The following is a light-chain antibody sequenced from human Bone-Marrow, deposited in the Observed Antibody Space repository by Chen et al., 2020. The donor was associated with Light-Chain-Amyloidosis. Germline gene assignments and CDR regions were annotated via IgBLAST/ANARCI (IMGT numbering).Light chain of an antibody. V-gene: IGKV3-11*01. CDR1: QSVRNY. J-gene: IGKJ3*01. CDR3: QQRSSWPIT. CDR2: DAS. Sequence: EIVLTQSPDTLSLSPGVRATLSCRASQSVRNYLAWYQQKPGQAPRLLIYDASTRATGLPARFSGSGSGTDFTLTINSLEPEDFAVYYCQQRSSWPITFGPGTRVD.